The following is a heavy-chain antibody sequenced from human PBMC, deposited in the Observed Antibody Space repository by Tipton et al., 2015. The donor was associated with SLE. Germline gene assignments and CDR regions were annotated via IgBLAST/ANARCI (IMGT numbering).Heavy chain of an antibody. V-gene: IGHV4-4*09. CDR2: IYTSGST. CDR1: GGSISSYY. J-gene: IGHJ3*02. D-gene: IGHD3-3*01. CDR3: ARARKGFLEWLWDAFDI. Sequence: TLSLTCTVSGGSISSYYWSWIRQPPGKGLEWIGYIYTSGSTYYNPSLKSRVTISVDRSKNQFSLKLSSVTAADTAVYYCARARKGFLEWLWDAFDIWGQGTMVTVSS.